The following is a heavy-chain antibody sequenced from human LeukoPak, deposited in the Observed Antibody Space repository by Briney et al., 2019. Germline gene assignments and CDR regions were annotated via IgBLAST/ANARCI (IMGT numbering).Heavy chain of an antibody. Sequence: GGSLRLSCAASGFTFSSYSMNWVRQAPGKGLEWVSSISSSSSYIYYADSVKGRFTISRDNSKNTLYLQMNSLRAEDTAVYYCARGRYSSSWLDAFDIWGQGTMVTVFS. CDR2: ISSSSSYI. D-gene: IGHD6-13*01. CDR3: ARGRYSSSWLDAFDI. CDR1: GFTFSSYS. J-gene: IGHJ3*02. V-gene: IGHV3-21*01.